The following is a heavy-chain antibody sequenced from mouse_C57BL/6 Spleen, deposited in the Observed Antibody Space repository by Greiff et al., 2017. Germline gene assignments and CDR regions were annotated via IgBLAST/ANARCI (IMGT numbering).Heavy chain of an antibody. CDR1: GYTFTSYW. CDR2: IHPNSGST. J-gene: IGHJ1*03. D-gene: IGHD1-1*01. V-gene: IGHV1-64*01. CDR3: ARGYYYGSSYVDWYFDV. Sequence: QVQLQQPGAELVKPGASVKLSCKASGYTFTSYWMHWVKQRPGQGLEWIGMIHPNSGSTNYNEKFKSKATLTVDKSSSTAYMQLSSLTSEDSAVYYCARGYYYGSSYVDWYFDVWGTGTTVTVSS.